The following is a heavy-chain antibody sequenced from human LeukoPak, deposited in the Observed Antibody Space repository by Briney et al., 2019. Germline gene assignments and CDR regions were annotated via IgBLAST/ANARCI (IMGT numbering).Heavy chain of an antibody. V-gene: IGHV4-59*08. CDR2: IYYSGST. D-gene: IGHD5-18*01. CDR1: GGSISSYY. CDR3: ARQGRGYSYGTIDY. Sequence: SETLSLTCTVSGGSISSYYWSWIRQPPGKGLEWIGYIYYSGSTNYNPSLKSRVTISVDTSKNQFSLKLSSVTAADTAVYYCARQGRGYSYGTIDYWGQGTLVTFSS. J-gene: IGHJ4*02.